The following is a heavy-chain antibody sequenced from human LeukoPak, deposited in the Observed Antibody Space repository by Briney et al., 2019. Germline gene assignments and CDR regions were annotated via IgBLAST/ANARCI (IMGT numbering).Heavy chain of an antibody. Sequence: ASVKVSCKASGYSFTTYVITWVRQAPGQGPEWLGCINPQNGNTNFAQRFQGRVTMTTDTSTNTAYMELRSLTSDDTAVYYCARACTTFITQWCFSDFWGQGTLVTVSP. D-gene: IGHD2/OR15-2a*01. J-gene: IGHJ4*02. CDR1: GYSFTTYV. V-gene: IGHV1-18*04. CDR3: ARACTTFITQWCFSDF. CDR2: INPQNGNT.